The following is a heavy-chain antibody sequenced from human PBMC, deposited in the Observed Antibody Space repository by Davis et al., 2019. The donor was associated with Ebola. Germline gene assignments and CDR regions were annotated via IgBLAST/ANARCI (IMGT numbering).Heavy chain of an antibody. D-gene: IGHD3/OR15-3a*01. Sequence: PGGSLRLSCTSSGFTFSTYGMRWVRQAPGKGLEWVPNIEPEGSEKNYVDSVKGRFAISRDNAKNSLYLQINSLRVEDKAIYYCARWVYWTPDFWGRGTLVTVSS. V-gene: IGHV3-7*01. CDR2: IEPEGSEK. CDR1: GFTFSTYG. CDR3: ARWVYWTPDF. J-gene: IGHJ4*02.